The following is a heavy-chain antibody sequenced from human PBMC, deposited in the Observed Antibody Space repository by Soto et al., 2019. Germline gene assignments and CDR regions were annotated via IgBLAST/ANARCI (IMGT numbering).Heavy chain of an antibody. CDR1: GDTFTSYY. CDR3: AREGVGSPPSKSFDP. Sequence: ASVRFSCKASGDTFTSYYMNWVRQAPGQGLEWMGIINPSGGSTSYAQKFQGRVTMTRDTSTSTVYMELSSLRSEDTAVYYCAREGVGSPPSKSFDPCGQGPLVTVSA. D-gene: IGHD2-15*01. CDR2: INPSGGST. V-gene: IGHV1-46*01. J-gene: IGHJ5*02.